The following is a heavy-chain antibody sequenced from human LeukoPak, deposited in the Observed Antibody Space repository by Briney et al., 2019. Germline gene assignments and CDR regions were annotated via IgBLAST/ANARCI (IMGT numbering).Heavy chain of an antibody. CDR2: INPSGGST. CDR1: GYTFTSYY. CDR3: ARDRCSGGSCYSANWYFDL. J-gene: IGHJ2*01. Sequence: ASVKVSCKASGYTFTSYYMHWVRQAPGQGLEWMGIINPSGGSTSYAQKFQGRVTMTRDTSTSTVYIELSSLRSEDTAVYYCARDRCSGGSCYSANWYFDLWGRGTLVTVSS. V-gene: IGHV1-46*01. D-gene: IGHD2-15*01.